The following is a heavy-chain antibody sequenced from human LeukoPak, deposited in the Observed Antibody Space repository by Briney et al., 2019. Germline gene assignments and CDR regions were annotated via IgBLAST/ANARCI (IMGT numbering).Heavy chain of an antibody. CDR3: ARVRGYSYGYD. D-gene: IGHD5-18*01. J-gene: IGHJ4*02. V-gene: IGHV4-34*01. CDR2: INHSGST. Sequence: SETLSLTCAVYGGSFSGYYWSWIRQPPGKGLEWIGEINHSGSTNYNPSLKSRVTISVDTSKNQFSLKLSSVTAADTAVYYCARVRGYSYGYDWGQGTLVTVSS. CDR1: GGSFSGYY.